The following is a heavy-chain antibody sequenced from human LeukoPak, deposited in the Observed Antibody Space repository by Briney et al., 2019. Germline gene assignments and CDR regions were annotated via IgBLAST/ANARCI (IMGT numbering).Heavy chain of an antibody. CDR3: AREAVQVAVAESYAFDI. D-gene: IGHD6-19*01. CDR1: GYTFTGYY. V-gene: IGHV1-2*04. Sequence: ASVKVSCKASGYTFTGYYMHWVRQAPGQGLEWMGWINPNSGGTNYAQKFQGWVTMTRDTSISTAYMELSRLRSDDTAVYYCAREAVQVAVAESYAFDIWGQGTMVTVSS. J-gene: IGHJ3*02. CDR2: INPNSGGT.